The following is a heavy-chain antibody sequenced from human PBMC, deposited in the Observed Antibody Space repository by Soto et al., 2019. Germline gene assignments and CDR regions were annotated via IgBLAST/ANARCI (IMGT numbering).Heavy chain of an antibody. CDR2: ISGSGGST. J-gene: IGHJ6*02. CDR1: GFTFSSYV. Sequence: EVQLLESGGGLVQPGGSLRLSCAASGFTFSSYVMSWVRQAPGKGLEWVSAISGSGGSTYYADSVKGRFTISRDNSKNKLYLQMSSLRAEDTAVYYCARATGPIDVLGQGATVTVSS. CDR3: ARATGPIDV. V-gene: IGHV3-23*01.